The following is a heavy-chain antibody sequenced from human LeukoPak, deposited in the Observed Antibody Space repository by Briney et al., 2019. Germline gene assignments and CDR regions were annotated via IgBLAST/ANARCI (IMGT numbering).Heavy chain of an antibody. Sequence: SETLSLTCAVYGGSFSGYYWSWIRQPPGKGLEWIGEINHSGSTNYNPSLKSRVTISVDTSKNQFSLKLSSVTAADTAVYYCASRRFLEWLLDPNFDYWGQGTLVTVSS. J-gene: IGHJ4*02. V-gene: IGHV4-34*01. CDR2: INHSGST. CDR1: GGSFSGYY. D-gene: IGHD3-3*01. CDR3: ASRRFLEWLLDPNFDY.